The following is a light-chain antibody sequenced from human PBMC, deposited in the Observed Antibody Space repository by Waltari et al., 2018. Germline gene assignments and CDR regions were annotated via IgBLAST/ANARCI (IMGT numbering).Light chain of an antibody. Sequence: QSVLTQPPSVSGAPGQRVTISCTGSSSNIGAAYGVHWYQQLPGTAPKLLIYGDTNRPSGVPDRFSGSNSGTSASLAITGLQAEDEADYYCQSFDSSLSGWVFGGGTKLTVL. V-gene: IGLV1-40*01. J-gene: IGLJ3*02. CDR1: SSNIGAAYG. CDR3: QSFDSSLSGWV. CDR2: GDT.